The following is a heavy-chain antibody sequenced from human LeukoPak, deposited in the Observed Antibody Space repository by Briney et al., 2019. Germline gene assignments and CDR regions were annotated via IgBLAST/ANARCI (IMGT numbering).Heavy chain of an antibody. V-gene: IGHV4-61*02. CDR2: IYTSGST. D-gene: IGHD1-26*01. CDR3: ARDPNGAAWYYMDV. Sequence: SHTLSLTCTVSGGSISSGSYYWNWIRQPAGKGLEWIGRIYTSGSTNYNPSLKSRVTISVDTSKNQFSLKLSSVTAADTALYYCARDPNGAAWYYMDVWGKGTTVTVSS. CDR1: GGSISSGSYY. J-gene: IGHJ6*03.